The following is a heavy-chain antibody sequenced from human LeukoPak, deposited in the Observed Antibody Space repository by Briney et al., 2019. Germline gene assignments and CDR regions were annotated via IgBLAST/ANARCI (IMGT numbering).Heavy chain of an antibody. CDR1: GFTFSSYA. V-gene: IGHV3-23*01. CDR3: AKDRGSGSYYDY. Sequence: GASLRLSCAAPGFTFSSYAMSWVRQAPGKGLEWVSAISGSGGSTYYADSVKGRFTISRDNSKNTLYLQMNSLRAEDTAVYYCAKDRGSGSYYDYWGQGTLVTVSS. CDR2: ISGSGGST. D-gene: IGHD1-26*01. J-gene: IGHJ4*02.